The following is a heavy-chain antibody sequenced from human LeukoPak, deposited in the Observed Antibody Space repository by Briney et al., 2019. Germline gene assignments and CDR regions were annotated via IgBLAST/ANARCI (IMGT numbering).Heavy chain of an antibody. CDR2: IYYSGNT. V-gene: IGHV4-38-2*01. D-gene: IGHD6-13*01. CDR3: ARLFSSSWYRGAFDL. CDR1: GYSISSNNW. J-gene: IGHJ3*01. Sequence: SETLSLTCAVSGYSISSNNWWAWIRQPPGKGLESIGSIYYSGNTYYNPSLKSRVTISVDTSKNQFSLKLSSVTAADTAVYYCARLFSSSWYRGAFDLWGQGTMVTVSS.